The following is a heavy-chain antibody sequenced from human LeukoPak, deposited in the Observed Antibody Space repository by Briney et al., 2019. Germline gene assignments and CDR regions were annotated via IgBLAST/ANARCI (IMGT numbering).Heavy chain of an antibody. CDR2: IRYDGSNQ. Sequence: GGSLRLSCAASGFTFSNYGMHWVRQAPGKGLNWVAFIRYDGSNQYYADSVKVRFTISRDNSKNTLSLHMNTLTAEDTAVYYCAKEYSSGLIYHYYMDVWGKGTTVTISS. J-gene: IGHJ6*03. V-gene: IGHV3-30*02. CDR3: AKEYSSGLIYHYYMDV. CDR1: GFTFSNYG. D-gene: IGHD6-19*01.